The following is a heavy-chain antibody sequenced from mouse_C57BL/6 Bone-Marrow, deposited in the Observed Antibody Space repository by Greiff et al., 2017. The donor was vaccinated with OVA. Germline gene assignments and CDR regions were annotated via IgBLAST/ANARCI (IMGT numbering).Heavy chain of an antibody. V-gene: IGHV1-81*01. CDR3: AIRDYVYYFDY. CDR2: IYPRSGNT. Sequence: VQLQQSGPELARPGASVKLSCKASGYTFTSYGISWVKQRTGQGLEWIGEIYPRSGNTYYNEKFKGKATLTADKSSSTAYMELRSLTSEDSAVYFCAIRDYVYYFDYWGQGTTLTVSS. J-gene: IGHJ2*01. CDR1: GYTFTSYG. D-gene: IGHD2-4*01.